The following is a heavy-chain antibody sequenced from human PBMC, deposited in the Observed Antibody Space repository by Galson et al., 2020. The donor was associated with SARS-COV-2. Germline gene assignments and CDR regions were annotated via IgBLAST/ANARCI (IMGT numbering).Heavy chain of an antibody. V-gene: IGHV3-33*01. CDR3: ARSMSYYYGMDV. CDR2: IWYDGSNK. J-gene: IGHJ6*02. CDR1: GFTFSSYG. D-gene: IGHD2-8*01. Sequence: GSLKISCAASGFTFSSYGMHWVRQAPGKGLEWVAVIWYDGSNKYYADSVKGRFTISRDNSKNTLYLQMNSLRAEDTAVYYCARSMSYYYGMDVWGQGTTVTVSS.